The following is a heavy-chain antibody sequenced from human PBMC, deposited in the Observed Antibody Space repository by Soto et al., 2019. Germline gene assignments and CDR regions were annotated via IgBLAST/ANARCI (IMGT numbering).Heavy chain of an antibody. D-gene: IGHD2-15*01. CDR3: AREGCSGGSCYSGWFDP. CDR2: IIPIFGTA. V-gene: IGHV1-69*13. J-gene: IGHJ5*02. CDR1: GGTFSSYA. Sequence: SVKVSCKASGGTFSSYAISWVRQAPGQGLEWMGGIIPIFGTANYAQKFQGRVTITADESTSTAYMELSSLRSEDTAVYYCAREGCSGGSCYSGWFDPWGQGTLVTVSS.